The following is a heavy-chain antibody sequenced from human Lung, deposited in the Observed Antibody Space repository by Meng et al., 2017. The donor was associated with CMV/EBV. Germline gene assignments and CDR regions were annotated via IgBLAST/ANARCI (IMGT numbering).Heavy chain of an antibody. J-gene: IGHJ6*02. CDR2: MNPNSGNT. D-gene: IGHD5-18*01. CDR3: ARGKGSYYYYYGMDV. CDR1: VYTFTSYD. V-gene: IGHV1-8*01. Sequence: SXXVSXXASVYTFTSYDINWVRPATGQGLEWMGWMNPNSGNTGYAQKFQGRVTMTRNTSISTAYMELSSLRSEDTAVYYCARGKGSYYYYYGMDVWGQGTXVTVSS.